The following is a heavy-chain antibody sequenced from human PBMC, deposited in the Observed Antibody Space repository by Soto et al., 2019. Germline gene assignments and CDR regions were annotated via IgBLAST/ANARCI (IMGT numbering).Heavy chain of an antibody. CDR1: GYTFTSYA. CDR2: INAGNGNT. Sequence: ASLKVSCKASGYTFTSYAMHWVRQAPGQRLEWMGWINAGNGNTKYSQKFQGRVTITRDTSASTAYMELSSLRSEDTAVYYCARTSRDILTEFDPWGQGTLVTVSS. V-gene: IGHV1-3*01. CDR3: ARTSRDILTEFDP. D-gene: IGHD3-9*01. J-gene: IGHJ5*02.